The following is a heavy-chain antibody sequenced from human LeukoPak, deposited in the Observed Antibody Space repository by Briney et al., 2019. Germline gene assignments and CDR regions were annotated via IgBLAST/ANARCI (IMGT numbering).Heavy chain of an antibody. D-gene: IGHD1-26*01. J-gene: IGHJ4*02. Sequence: GASVKVSCKASGYTFTNYGINWVRQAPGQGLQWMGWISTYNGDTDYAQKLQGRVTMTTDTSTSTAYMELRSLRSDDTAVYYCARPQSGSYYVYFDYWGQGTLVTVSS. V-gene: IGHV1-18*01. CDR3: ARPQSGSYYVYFDY. CDR1: GYTFTNYG. CDR2: ISTYNGDT.